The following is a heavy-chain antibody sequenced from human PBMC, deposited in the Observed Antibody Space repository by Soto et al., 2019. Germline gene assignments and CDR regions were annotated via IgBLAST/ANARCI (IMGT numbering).Heavy chain of an antibody. CDR2: ISAYNGNT. V-gene: IGHV1-18*01. Sequence: ASVKDSCKASGYTFTSYGISWVRQAPGQGLEWMGWISAYNGNTNYAQKLQGRVTMTTDTSTSTAYMELRSLRTDDTAVYYCASDVSSIAARPDAFDIWGQGTMVTVSS. CDR3: ASDVSSIAARPDAFDI. D-gene: IGHD6-6*01. CDR1: GYTFTSYG. J-gene: IGHJ3*02.